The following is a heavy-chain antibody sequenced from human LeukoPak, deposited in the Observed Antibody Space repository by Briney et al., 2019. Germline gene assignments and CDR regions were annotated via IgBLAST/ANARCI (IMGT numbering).Heavy chain of an antibody. CDR2: ISGSGGST. J-gene: IGHJ3*02. D-gene: IGHD4-17*01. CDR3: AKDKTTVTPRGLDI. Sequence: GGSLRLSCAASGYTFSNYAMSWVRQAPGKGLEWVSAISGSGGSTYYADSVKGWFTISRDNSKNTLYLQMNSLRAEDTAIYYCAKDKTTVTPRGLDIWGQGIMVTVSS. CDR1: GYTFSNYA. V-gene: IGHV3-23*01.